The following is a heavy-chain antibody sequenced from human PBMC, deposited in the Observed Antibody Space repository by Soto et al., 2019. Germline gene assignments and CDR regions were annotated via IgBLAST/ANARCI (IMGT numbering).Heavy chain of an antibody. CDR3: AGAMRDGDYRY. CDR1: GYTFTRYG. Sequence: QVQLVQSGAEVKKHGASVKVSCKASGYTFTRYGISWVRQAPGQGLEWMGWISAYNGNTNYAQKLQGRVTMTTDTATSTAYMELSSLRSDDTAVYYWAGAMRDGDYRYWGQGTLVTVSS. CDR2: ISAYNGNT. J-gene: IGHJ4*02. V-gene: IGHV1-18*04. D-gene: IGHD4-17*01.